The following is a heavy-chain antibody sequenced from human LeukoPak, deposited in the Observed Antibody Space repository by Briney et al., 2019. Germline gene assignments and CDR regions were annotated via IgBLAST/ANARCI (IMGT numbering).Heavy chain of an antibody. Sequence: GASVKVSCTASGYTFTVYYMHWVRQAPGQGLEWMGWINPNSGGTNYAQKFQGRVTMTRDTSISTAYMELSRLRSDDTAVYYCARRYCSGGSCYVDLLDYWGQGTLVTVSS. CDR2: INPNSGGT. CDR1: GYTFTVYY. CDR3: ARRYCSGGSCYVDLLDY. V-gene: IGHV1-2*02. D-gene: IGHD2-15*01. J-gene: IGHJ4*02.